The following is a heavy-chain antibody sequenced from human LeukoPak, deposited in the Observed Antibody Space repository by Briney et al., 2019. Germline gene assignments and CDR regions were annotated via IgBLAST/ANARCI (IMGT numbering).Heavy chain of an antibody. CDR3: AKDLDYYDSSGYYPLDY. CDR2: ISYDGSNK. Sequence: PGASLRLSCAASGFTFSSYGMHWVRQAPGKGLEWVAVISYDGSNKYYADSVKGRFTISRDNSKNTLYLQMNSLRAEDTAVYYCAKDLDYYDSSGYYPLDYWGQGTLVTVSS. D-gene: IGHD3-22*01. CDR1: GFTFSSYG. J-gene: IGHJ4*02. V-gene: IGHV3-30*18.